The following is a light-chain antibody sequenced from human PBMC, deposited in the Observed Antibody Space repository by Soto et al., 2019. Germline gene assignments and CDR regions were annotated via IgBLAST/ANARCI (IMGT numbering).Light chain of an antibody. CDR3: QQYNSYWT. J-gene: IGKJ1*01. Sequence: DIQMTQSPCTLSASVGDRVTITCRASQSISSWLAWYQQKPGRAPKLLIHDSSSLESGVPSRLSGSGSGTEFTLTISSLQPDDFATYYCQQYNSYWTFGQGTKVDIK. CDR2: DSS. V-gene: IGKV1-5*01. CDR1: QSISSW.